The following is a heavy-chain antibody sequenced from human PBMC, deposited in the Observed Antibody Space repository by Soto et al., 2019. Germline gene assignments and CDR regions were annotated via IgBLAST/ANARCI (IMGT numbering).Heavy chain of an antibody. Sequence: PGGSLRLSRAASGFTFSSYSMNWVRQAPGKGLEWVSSISSSSSYIYYADSVKGRFTISRDNAKNSLYLQMNSLRAEDAAVYYCARDWSGGGPSTISQRSGWGENYYYYYGMDVWGQGTMVTVSS. J-gene: IGHJ6*02. V-gene: IGHV3-21*01. CDR2: ISSSSSYI. CDR1: GFTFSSYS. D-gene: IGHD3-3*01. CDR3: ARDWSGGGPSTISQRSGWGENYYYYYGMDV.